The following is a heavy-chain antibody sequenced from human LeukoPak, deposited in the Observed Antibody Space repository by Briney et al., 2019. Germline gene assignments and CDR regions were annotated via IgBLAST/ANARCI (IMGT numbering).Heavy chain of an antibody. CDR3: ARVNQGYCSSTSCRSFDY. CDR2: LSYNGTNR. J-gene: IGHJ4*02. Sequence: GGSLRLSCAASGFTFDLFGMHWVRQAPGKGLEWLALLSYNGTNRYYADSVKGRFTISRDNSKNTLYLQMDSLRPEDTAMYYCARVNQGYCSSTSCRSFDYWGQGTLVTVSS. V-gene: IGHV3-30*03. D-gene: IGHD2-2*01. CDR1: GFTFDLFG.